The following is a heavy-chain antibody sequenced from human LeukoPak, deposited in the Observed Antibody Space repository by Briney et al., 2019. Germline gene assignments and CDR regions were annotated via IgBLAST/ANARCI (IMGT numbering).Heavy chain of an antibody. CDR3: SSGSYHNDY. D-gene: IGHD3-10*01. J-gene: IGHJ4*02. V-gene: IGHV3-74*01. CDR2: INSDGSGI. CDR1: RFTFSSYW. Sequence: GGSLRLSCTASRFTFSSYWMHWIRQAPGKGLVWVAHINSDGSGINYADSVKGRFTISRDNDKKTLYMQMSSLRAEDTAMYYCSSGSYHNDYWGQGTLVTVSS.